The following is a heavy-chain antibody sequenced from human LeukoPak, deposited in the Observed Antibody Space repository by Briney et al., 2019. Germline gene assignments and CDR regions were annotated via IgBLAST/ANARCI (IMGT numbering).Heavy chain of an antibody. CDR3: ATEIQNIAGRVY. J-gene: IGHJ4*02. D-gene: IGHD6-6*01. CDR2: LYHSGST. V-gene: IGHV4-38-2*02. Sequence: SETLSLTCSVSGYSISSGYYWGWIRQAPGKGLEWIGNLYHSGSTYYNPSLKSRVSISVDTSKNQFSLNLTSVTAADTAVYYCATEIQNIAGRVYWGQGTLVTVSS. CDR1: GYSISSGYY.